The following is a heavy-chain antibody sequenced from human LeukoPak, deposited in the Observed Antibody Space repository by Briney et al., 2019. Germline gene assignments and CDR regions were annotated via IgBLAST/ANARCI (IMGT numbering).Heavy chain of an antibody. V-gene: IGHV4-34*01. CDR3: ARGPEVLLWFGELLRYDY. CDR1: GGSFSGYY. J-gene: IGHJ4*02. Sequence: SETLSLTCAVYGGSFSGYYWSWIRQPPGKGLEWIGEINHSGSTNYNPSLKSRVTISVDTSKNQFSLKLSSVTAVDTAVYYCARGPEVLLWFGELLRYDYWGQGTLVTVSS. CDR2: INHSGST. D-gene: IGHD3-10*01.